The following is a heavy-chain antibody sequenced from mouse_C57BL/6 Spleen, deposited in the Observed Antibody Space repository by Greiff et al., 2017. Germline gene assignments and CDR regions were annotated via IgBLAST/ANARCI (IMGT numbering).Heavy chain of an antibody. V-gene: IGHV1-82*01. CDR3: ARLITTVVATGYFDY. CDR2: IYPGDGDT. J-gene: IGHJ2*01. Sequence: VQLQQSGPELVKPGASVKISCKASGYAFSSSWMNWVKQRPGKGLVWIGRIYPGDGDTNYNGKFTGKATLAAVKSSIKASMQLSSLSSEYSAVYFCARLITTVVATGYFDYWGLGTTLTVSS. D-gene: IGHD1-1*01. CDR1: GYAFSSSW.